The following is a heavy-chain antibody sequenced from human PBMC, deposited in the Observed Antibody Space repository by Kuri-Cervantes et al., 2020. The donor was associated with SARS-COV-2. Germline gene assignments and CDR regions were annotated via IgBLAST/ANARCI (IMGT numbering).Heavy chain of an antibody. CDR1: GFTFSDYY. Sequence: LSLTCAASGFTFSDYYMSWIRQAPGKGLEWVSYISSSGSTIYYADSVKGRFTISRDNAKNSLYLQMNSLRAEDTAVYYCARESPGIRFLEWVPWGQGTLVTVSS. CDR2: ISSSGSTI. V-gene: IGHV3-11*04. J-gene: IGHJ5*02. D-gene: IGHD3-3*01. CDR3: ARESPGIRFLEWVP.